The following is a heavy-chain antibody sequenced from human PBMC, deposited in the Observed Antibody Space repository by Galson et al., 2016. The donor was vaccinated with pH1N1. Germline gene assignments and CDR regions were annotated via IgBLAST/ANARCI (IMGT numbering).Heavy chain of an antibody. J-gene: IGHJ4*01. D-gene: IGHD6-13*01. V-gene: IGHV4-59*01. Sequence: ETLSLTCSVSGDSINNYYWSWIRQPPGKGLEWIGYIYYTGTTKYSPSLKSRVTISVDMSKNQFSLKLNSATAADTAMYYCARVLSSYRSLIDYWGQGTLVTVSS. CDR3: ARVLSSYRSLIDY. CDR1: GDSINNYY. CDR2: IYYTGTT.